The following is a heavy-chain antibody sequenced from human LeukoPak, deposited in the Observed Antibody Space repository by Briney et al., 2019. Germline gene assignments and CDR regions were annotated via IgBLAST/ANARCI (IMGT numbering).Heavy chain of an antibody. CDR3: ARDSPAVGDVDY. J-gene: IGHJ4*02. D-gene: IGHD1-26*01. V-gene: IGHV3-11*04. Sequence: GGSLRLFCAASGFTFSDYYMNWIRQAPGKGLEWVSHISSSGSTIYYADSVKGRFTISRDNAKNSLYLQMNSLRVEDTAVYYCARDSPAVGDVDYWGQGILVTVSS. CDR1: GFTFSDYY. CDR2: ISSSGSTI.